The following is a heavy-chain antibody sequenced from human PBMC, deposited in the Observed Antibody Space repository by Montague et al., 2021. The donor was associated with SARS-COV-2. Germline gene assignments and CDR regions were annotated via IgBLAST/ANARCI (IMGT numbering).Heavy chain of an antibody. CDR3: AGESDNIRSFGL. V-gene: IGHV3-33*08. CDR1: GFSLTNYG. D-gene: IGHD3-9*01. J-gene: IGHJ4*02. CDR2: IWSDESNK. Sequence: SLRLSCAASGFSLTNYGIHWVRQAPGKGLEWVSVIWSDESNKFYTPSVRGRFTISRDISKNTVYLQMNTVGVDDTAMYFCAGESDNIRSFGLWGQGTLVIVSS.